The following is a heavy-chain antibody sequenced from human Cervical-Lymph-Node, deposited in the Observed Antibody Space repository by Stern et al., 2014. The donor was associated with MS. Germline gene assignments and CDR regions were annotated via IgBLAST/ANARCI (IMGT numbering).Heavy chain of an antibody. CDR2: IKRDGRET. J-gene: IGHJ5*01. Sequence: EVQLVESGGGLVQPGGSQRLSCVASGSTFSTSWMSWVRQAPGKGLEWVANIKRDGRETYYLDSVKGRFTISRDNAKSSLDLEMNSLRAEDTAVYYCTRFLKSGWSDLSDSWGRGTLVTVSS. V-gene: IGHV3-7*01. CDR3: TRFLKSGWSDLSDS. D-gene: IGHD6-19*01. CDR1: GSTFSTSW.